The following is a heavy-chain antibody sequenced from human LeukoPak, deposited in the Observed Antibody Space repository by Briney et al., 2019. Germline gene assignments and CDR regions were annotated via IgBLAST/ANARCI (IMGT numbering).Heavy chain of an antibody. Sequence: PSETLSLTCAVYGGSFSGYYWSWIRQPPGKGLEWIGEINHGGSTNYNPSLKSRVTISVDTSKNQFSLKLSSVTAADTAVYYCARGRYGYSWFDPWGQGTLVTVSS. CDR3: ARGRYGYSWFDP. D-gene: IGHD5-18*01. J-gene: IGHJ5*02. CDR1: GGSFSGYY. V-gene: IGHV4-34*01. CDR2: INHGGST.